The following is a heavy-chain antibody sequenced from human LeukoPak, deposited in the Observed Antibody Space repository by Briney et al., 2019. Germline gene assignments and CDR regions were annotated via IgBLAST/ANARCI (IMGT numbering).Heavy chain of an antibody. Sequence: PGGSLRLSCAASGFTFSNAWMSWVRQAPGKGLEWVGRIKSITHGGTTDYIAPVKGRFTNSRDDSKNTLYLQMNSLKTEDTAVYYCTTEIVTTSYFDYWGQGALVTVSS. J-gene: IGHJ4*02. CDR2: IKSITHGGTT. CDR3: TTEIVTTSYFDY. V-gene: IGHV3-15*01. D-gene: IGHD5-12*01. CDR1: GFTFSNAW.